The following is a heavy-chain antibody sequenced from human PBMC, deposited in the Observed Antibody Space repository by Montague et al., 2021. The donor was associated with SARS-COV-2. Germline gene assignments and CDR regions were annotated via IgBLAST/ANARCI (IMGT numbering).Heavy chain of an antibody. J-gene: IGHJ3*02. D-gene: IGHD6-13*01. V-gene: IGHV4-39*01. Sequence: SETLSLTCTVSGGSISSSSYYWGWIRQPPGKGLEWIGSIYYSGSTYYNPSLKSRVTISVDTSKNQFSLKLSSVTAADTAVYYCAGSPPGIAAAGTVAAFDTWGQGTMDTVSS. CDR2: IYYSGST. CDR3: AGSPPGIAAAGTVAAFDT. CDR1: GGSISSSSYY.